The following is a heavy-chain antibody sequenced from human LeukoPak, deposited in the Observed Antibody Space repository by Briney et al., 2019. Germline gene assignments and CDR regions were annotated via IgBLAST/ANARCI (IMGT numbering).Heavy chain of an antibody. CDR2: IYHSGST. V-gene: IGHV4-38-2*02. Sequence: SETLSLTCTVSGYSISSGYYWGWIRQPPGKGLEWIGSIYHSGSTYYNPSLKSRVTISVDTSKNQFSLKLSSVTAADTAVYYCARGLPWSGSSLRGAFDIWGQGTMVTVSS. J-gene: IGHJ3*02. CDR3: ARGLPWSGSSLRGAFDI. CDR1: GYSISSGYY. D-gene: IGHD1-26*01.